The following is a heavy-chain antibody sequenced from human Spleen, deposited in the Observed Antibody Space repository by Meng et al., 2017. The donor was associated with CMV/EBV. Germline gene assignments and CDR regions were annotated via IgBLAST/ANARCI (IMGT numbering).Heavy chain of an antibody. V-gene: IGHV6-1*01. CDR3: AREDYYYYGMDA. Sequence: SQTLSLTCAISGDSVSSNSAAWTWIRQSPSRGLEWLGRTYYKSKWYNDYAVSVKSRITLNPDTSKNQFSLQLNSVTPEDTAVYYCAREDYYYYGMDAWGQGTTVTVSS. CDR1: GDSVSSNSAA. J-gene: IGHJ6*02. CDR2: TYYKSKWYN.